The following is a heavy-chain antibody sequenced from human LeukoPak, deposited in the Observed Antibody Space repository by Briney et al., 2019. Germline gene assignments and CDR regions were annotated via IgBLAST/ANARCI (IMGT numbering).Heavy chain of an antibody. CDR2: IHPNSGGT. D-gene: IGHD4-17*01. Sequence: ASVKVSCKASGFTFTGYYMHWVRQAPGQGLEWMGWIHPNSGGTNYAQKFQGTVTMTRDTSISTAYMELSSLKSDDTAMYYCARWTTVLTDWGQGTMVIVSS. V-gene: IGHV1-2*02. J-gene: IGHJ3*01. CDR3: ARWTTVLTD. CDR1: GFTFTGYY.